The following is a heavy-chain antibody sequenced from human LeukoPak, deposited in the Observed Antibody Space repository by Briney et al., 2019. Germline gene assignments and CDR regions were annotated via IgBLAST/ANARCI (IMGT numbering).Heavy chain of an antibody. CDR1: GFTFSNYD. V-gene: IGHV3-33*06. CDR2: IWYDGSNK. CDR3: AKEGSNGDFDY. D-gene: IGHD1-26*01. Sequence: PGGSLRLSCAASGFTFSNYDMHWVRRAPEKGLEWVAVIWYDGSNKYYADSVKGRFTISRDISKNTLNLQMKSLRVEDTAVYYCAKEGSNGDFDYWGQGTLVTVSS. J-gene: IGHJ4*02.